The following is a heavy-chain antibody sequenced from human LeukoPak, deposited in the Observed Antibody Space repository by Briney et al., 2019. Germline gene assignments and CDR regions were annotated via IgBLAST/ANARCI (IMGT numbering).Heavy chain of an antibody. Sequence: VASVKVSCKASGGTFSSYAISWVRQAPGQGLEWMGRIIPILGIANYAQKFQGRVTITADKSTSTAYMELSSLRSEDTAVYYCARDKMRNHYFDYWGQGTLVTVSS. J-gene: IGHJ4*02. CDR3: ARDKMRNHYFDY. V-gene: IGHV1-69*04. CDR2: IIPILGIA. CDR1: GGTFSSYA.